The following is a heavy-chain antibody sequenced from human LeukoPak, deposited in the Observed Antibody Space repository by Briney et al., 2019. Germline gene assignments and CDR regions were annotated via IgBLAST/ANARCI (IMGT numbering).Heavy chain of an antibody. Sequence: ASVKVSCKSSGYTFTGYYMHWVRQAPGQGLKWMGWSNPNSGGTNYTQKFQGRVTMTRDTSISTAYMELSRLRSDDTAVYYCGRDQLDYWGQGTLVSVSS. J-gene: IGHJ4*02. CDR1: GYTFTGYY. D-gene: IGHD2-2*01. V-gene: IGHV1-2*02. CDR3: GRDQLDY. CDR2: SNPNSGGT.